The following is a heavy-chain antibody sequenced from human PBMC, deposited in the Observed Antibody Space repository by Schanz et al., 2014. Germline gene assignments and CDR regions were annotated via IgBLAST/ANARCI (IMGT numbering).Heavy chain of an antibody. CDR1: GFIFGSSV. Sequence: EVQLVESGGGLIQPGGSLRLSCAASGFIFGSSVMAWVRQAPGKGLEWVSGTTGASDHIDYAESVKGRFTISRDNSKNTLFLQMNSLRVEDSAIYYCAKGRFGELSAFDIWGQGTMVTVSS. CDR2: TTGASDHI. V-gene: IGHV3-23*04. J-gene: IGHJ3*02. D-gene: IGHD3-10*01. CDR3: AKGRFGELSAFDI.